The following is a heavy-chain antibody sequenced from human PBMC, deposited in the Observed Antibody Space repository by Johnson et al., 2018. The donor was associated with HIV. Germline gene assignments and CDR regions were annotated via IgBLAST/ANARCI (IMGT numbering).Heavy chain of an antibody. V-gene: IGHV3-30-3*01. CDR2: ISYDGSNK. Sequence: QVLLVESGGGLVQPGRSLRLSCAASGFTFSSYAMHWVHQAPGKGLEWVAVISYDGSNKYYADSVKGRFTISRDNSKNTLYLQMNSLRAEDTAVYYCARGEDGVDAFDIWGQGTMVTVSS. J-gene: IGHJ3*02. CDR1: GFTFSSYA. CDR3: ARGEDGVDAFDI. D-gene: IGHD4-17*01.